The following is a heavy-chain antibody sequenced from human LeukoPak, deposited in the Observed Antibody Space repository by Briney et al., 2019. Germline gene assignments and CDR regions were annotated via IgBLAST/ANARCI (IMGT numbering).Heavy chain of an antibody. CDR2: IYHSGST. V-gene: IGHV4-34*01. CDR3: ARLRYSGSYTAFYDY. D-gene: IGHD1-26*01. J-gene: IGHJ4*02. Sequence: PSETLSLTCAIYGGSFSGYYWSWIRQPPGKGLEWIGEIYHSGSTNYNPSLKSRVTISIDTSNNRFSLKLSSVTAADTAVYYCARLRYSGSYTAFYDYWGQGTLVTVSS. CDR1: GGSFSGYY.